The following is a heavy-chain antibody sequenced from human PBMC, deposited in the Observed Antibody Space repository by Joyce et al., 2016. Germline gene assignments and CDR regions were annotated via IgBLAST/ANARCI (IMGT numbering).Heavy chain of an antibody. J-gene: IGHJ4*02. CDR2: INQDGSEK. Sequence: EVQLVESGGGLVQPGGSLRLSCVASGFNFGIYWMSGVRDVPGKGLEWVANINQDGSEKYYVDSMEGRFTISRDNAKNSLYLQMNSLRVEDTAVYYCARAVTKGTVDYWGQGTLVTVSS. V-gene: IGHV3-7*01. D-gene: IGHD4-17*01. CDR3: ARAVTKGTVDY. CDR1: GFNFGIYW.